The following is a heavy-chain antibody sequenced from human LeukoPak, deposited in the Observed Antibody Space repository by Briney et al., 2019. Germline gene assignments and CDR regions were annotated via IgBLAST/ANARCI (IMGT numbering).Heavy chain of an antibody. CDR1: GDSVSSNSAA. Sequence: SQTLSLTCAISGDSVSSNSAAWNWIRQSPSRGLEWLGRTYSRSKWYYDYAVAVKSRISINPDTSKNQFSLQLSSVTPEDTAVYYCARDPVGGSTIFDYWGQGTLVTVSS. V-gene: IGHV6-1*01. CDR3: ARDPVGGSTIFDY. CDR2: TYSRSKWYY. J-gene: IGHJ4*02. D-gene: IGHD1-26*01.